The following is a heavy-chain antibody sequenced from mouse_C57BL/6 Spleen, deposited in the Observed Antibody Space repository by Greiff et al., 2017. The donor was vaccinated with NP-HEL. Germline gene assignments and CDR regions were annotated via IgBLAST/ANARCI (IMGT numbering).Heavy chain of an antibody. CDR3: ARDDGYSFAY. V-gene: IGHV3-6*01. J-gene: IGHJ3*01. CDR1: GYSITSGYY. D-gene: IGHD2-3*01. Sequence: EVQLQQSGPGLVKPSQSLSLTCSVTGYSITSGYYWNWIRQFPGNKLEWMGYISYDGSNNYNPSLKNRISLTRDTSKNQFFLKLNSVTTEDTATYYCARDDGYSFAYWGQGTLVTVSA. CDR2: ISYDGSN.